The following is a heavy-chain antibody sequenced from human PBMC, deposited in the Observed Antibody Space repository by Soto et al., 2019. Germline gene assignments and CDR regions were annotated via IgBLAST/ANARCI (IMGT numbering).Heavy chain of an antibody. CDR3: VSHRNYIVVSDTYFDY. CDR1: GGSIASSPYY. J-gene: IGHJ4*02. D-gene: IGHD3-22*01. CDR2: IYYSGVT. Sequence: PSETLSLTCTVSGGSIASSPYYWGWIRQSPGKGLEWIESIYYSGVTHYNPSLKSRVTVSVDTSKNQFSLKLTSMTAADTAVYFCVSHRNYIVVSDTYFDYWSQGTLVTVSS. V-gene: IGHV4-39*01.